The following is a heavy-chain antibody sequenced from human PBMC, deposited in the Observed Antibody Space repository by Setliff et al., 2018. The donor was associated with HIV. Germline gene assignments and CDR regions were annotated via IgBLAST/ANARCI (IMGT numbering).Heavy chain of an antibody. V-gene: IGHV1-69*05. CDR3: ARDRPEADVGGGVRGPTYFCDY. D-gene: IGHD3-16*01. CDR1: GGTFSISA. Sequence: ASVKVSCKASGGTFSISAISWVRQAPGRGLEWMGGIIPVFGSAHYAKKFQDIITINTDESTSSVFVELSNLRLDDTAIYYGARDRPEADVGGGVRGPTYFCDYRGQGTLVTVSS. CDR2: IIPVFGSA. J-gene: IGHJ4*02.